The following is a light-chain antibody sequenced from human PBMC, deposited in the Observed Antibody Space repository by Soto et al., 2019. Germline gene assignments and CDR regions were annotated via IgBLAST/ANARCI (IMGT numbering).Light chain of an antibody. CDR3: QQYNRWLWT. Sequence: EVVMTQSPATLSVSPGERATLSCRASQSVNANLAWYQQKPGQAPRLLIHGASNRATGIPARFSGSGFGTEFILTISSLQSEDFAVYYCQQYNRWLWTFGQGTKVEI. CDR2: GAS. V-gene: IGKV3-15*01. J-gene: IGKJ1*01. CDR1: QSVNAN.